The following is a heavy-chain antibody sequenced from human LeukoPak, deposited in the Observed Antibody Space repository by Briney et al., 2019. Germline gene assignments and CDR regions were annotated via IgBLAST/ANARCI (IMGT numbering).Heavy chain of an antibody. D-gene: IGHD1-1*01. CDR1: GFTFSSYA. Sequence: GGSLRLSCTASGFTFSSYAMSWVRQAPGKGLERVSAISGRGGSTYYADSVKGRFTISRDNSKNMLYLQMNSLRGEDTAVYFCSKGVNWNDYYYFDSWGQGTLVTVSS. CDR3: SKGVNWNDYYYFDS. V-gene: IGHV3-23*01. J-gene: IGHJ4*02. CDR2: ISGRGGST.